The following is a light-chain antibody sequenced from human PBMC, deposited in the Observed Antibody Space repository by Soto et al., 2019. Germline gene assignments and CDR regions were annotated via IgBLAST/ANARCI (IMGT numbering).Light chain of an antibody. CDR2: KAS. V-gene: IGKV1-5*03. Sequence: DIQVTQSPPTLAASVGDRVTITCRASQSISSWLAWYQQKPGKAPKLLIYKASSLESGVPSRFSGSGSGTEFTLTIRSLQPDDFATYYCQQYNSYSRTFGQGTKVDIK. CDR3: QQYNSYSRT. CDR1: QSISSW. J-gene: IGKJ1*01.